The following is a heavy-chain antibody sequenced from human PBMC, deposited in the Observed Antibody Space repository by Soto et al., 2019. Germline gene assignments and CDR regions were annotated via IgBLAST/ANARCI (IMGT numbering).Heavy chain of an antibody. CDR2: ISWNSGSI. J-gene: IGHJ6*03. V-gene: IGHV3-9*01. D-gene: IGHD6-6*01. Sequence: EVQLVESGGGLVQPGRSLRLSCAASGFTFDDYAMHWVRQAPGKGLEWVSGISWNSGSIDYADSVKGRFIISRDNAKNSLYLQMNSLRVEDAALYYCTKDSSSSKFYYYMDVWGKGTTVTVSS. CDR1: GFTFDDYA. CDR3: TKDSSSSKFYYYMDV.